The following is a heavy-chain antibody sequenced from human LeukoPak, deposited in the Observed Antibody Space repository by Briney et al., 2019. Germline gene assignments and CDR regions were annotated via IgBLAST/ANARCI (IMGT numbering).Heavy chain of an antibody. CDR3: ARDLWDGTGY. CDR2: IYSGDST. J-gene: IGHJ4*02. V-gene: IGHV3-66*02. Sequence: TGGSLRLSCVASGFSSTYTSWVRQAPGKGLEWDSVIYSGDSTYYADSVRGRFTISRDISKNTVYLQMNSLRPEDTAVYYCARDLWDGTGYWGQGTLVTVAS. CDR1: GFSSTY. D-gene: IGHD3-3*01.